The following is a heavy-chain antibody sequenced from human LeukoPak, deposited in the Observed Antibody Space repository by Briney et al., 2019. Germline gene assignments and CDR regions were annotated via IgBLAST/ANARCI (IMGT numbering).Heavy chain of an antibody. CDR3: ASERVDDYGDSARAFDI. D-gene: IGHD4-17*01. CDR2: ISSDGSDK. Sequence: GGSLRLSCTASGFTFRNYGMHWVRQAPGKGLEWVAVISSDGSDKYYADSVRGRFTISRDNSKNTLYLQMISLRAEDTAVYYCASERVDDYGDSARAFDIWGQGTMVTVSS. J-gene: IGHJ3*02. CDR1: GFTFRNYG. V-gene: IGHV3-30*03.